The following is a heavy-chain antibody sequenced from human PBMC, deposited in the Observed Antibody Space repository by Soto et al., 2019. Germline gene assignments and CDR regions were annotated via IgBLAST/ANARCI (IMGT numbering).Heavy chain of an antibody. Sequence: ASVKVSCKASGGTFSSYAISWVRQAPGQGLEWMGWINPNSGSTNYAQKFQGWVTMTRDTSTSTAYMELSRLRSDDTAVYYCARGLTGNDAAFDIWGQGTMVTVSS. D-gene: IGHD1-20*01. J-gene: IGHJ3*02. CDR3: ARGLTGNDAAFDI. CDR1: GGTFSSYA. CDR2: INPNSGST. V-gene: IGHV1-2*04.